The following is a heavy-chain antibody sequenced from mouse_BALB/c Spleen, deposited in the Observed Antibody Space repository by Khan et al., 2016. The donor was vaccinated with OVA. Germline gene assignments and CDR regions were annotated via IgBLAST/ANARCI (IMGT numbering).Heavy chain of an antibody. CDR1: GFTFSSYA. CDR3: ARSPGYYGSSYLDY. D-gene: IGHD1-1*01. CDR2: ISSGGSYT. V-gene: IGHV5-9-3*01. J-gene: IGHJ2*01. Sequence: EVELVESGGGLVKPGGSLKLSCAASGFTFSSYAMSWVRQTPEKRLEWVATISSGGSYTYYPDSVKGRFTISRDNAKNSLYLQMRSLRSEDTAMYYCARSPGYYGSSYLDYWGQGTTLTVSS.